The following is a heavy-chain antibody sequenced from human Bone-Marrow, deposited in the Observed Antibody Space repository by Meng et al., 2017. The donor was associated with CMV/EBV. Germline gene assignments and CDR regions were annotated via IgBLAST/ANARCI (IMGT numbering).Heavy chain of an antibody. CDR2: IRAYIGNT. J-gene: IGHJ4*02. V-gene: IGHV1-18*04. CDR3: ARDKRFLGWPHRRGVVLDY. D-gene: IGHD3-3*01. CDR1: FTVCA. Sequence: FTVCAISCVLHAPGQVLQWTGRIRAYIGNTYYARNLQCSVAITTHTSTSPAYMELRSLRSDDTAVYYCARDKRFLGWPHRRGVVLDYWGQGTLVTVSS.